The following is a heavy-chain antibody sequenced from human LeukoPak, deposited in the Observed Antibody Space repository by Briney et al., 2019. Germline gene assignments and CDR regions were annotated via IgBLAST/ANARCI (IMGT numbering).Heavy chain of an antibody. J-gene: IGHJ6*03. CDR2: IYTSGST. Sequence: SETLSLTCTVSGGSISSGSYYWSWIRQPAGKGLEWIGRIYTSGSTNYNPSLKSRVTISVDTSKNQFSLKLSSVTAADTAVYYCARTYGDYDDDYNYYMDVWGKGTTVTVSS. V-gene: IGHV4-61*02. CDR3: ARTYGDYDDDYNYYMDV. D-gene: IGHD4-17*01. CDR1: GGSISSGSYY.